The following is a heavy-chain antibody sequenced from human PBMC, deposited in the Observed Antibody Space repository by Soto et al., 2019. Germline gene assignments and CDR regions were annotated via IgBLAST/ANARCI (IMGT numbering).Heavy chain of an antibody. Sequence: VQLVESGGGLVQPGGSLRLSCAASGFTFSTYSMHWVRQAPGKGLEWISYISSSGSTIYYADSVKGRFTISRDNAKNSLYLQMNSLRAEDTALYYCARIITGTPPFDFWGQGTLVTVSS. D-gene: IGHD1-20*01. V-gene: IGHV3-48*01. J-gene: IGHJ4*02. CDR3: ARIITGTPPFDF. CDR1: GFTFSTYS. CDR2: ISSSGSTI.